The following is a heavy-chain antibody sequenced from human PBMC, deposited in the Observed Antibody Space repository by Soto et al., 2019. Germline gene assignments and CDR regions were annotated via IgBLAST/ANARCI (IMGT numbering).Heavy chain of an antibody. D-gene: IGHD1-7*01. CDR2: INPNSGDT. Sequence: QVQLVQSGAEVKKPGASVKVSCKASGYIFTGHYIHWVRQAPGQGLEWMGWINPNSGDTNYAQKFQGRVTMTRDTSTSTAYMDMSWPRPDDTAVYYCARPSPLLGATGTTGVDHWGQGTLVTVST. V-gene: IGHV1-2*02. J-gene: IGHJ4*02. CDR1: GYIFTGHY. CDR3: ARPSPLLGATGTTGVDH.